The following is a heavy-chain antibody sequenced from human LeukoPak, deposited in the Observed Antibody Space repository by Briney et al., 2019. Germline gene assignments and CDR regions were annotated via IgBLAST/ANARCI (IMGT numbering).Heavy chain of an antibody. CDR3: ARNYYDSSGPDY. CDR1: GFTFSNYN. CDR2: ITISTTLI. V-gene: IGHV3-48*01. D-gene: IGHD3-22*01. Sequence: GGSLRLSCAASGFTFSNYNMNWVRQAPGKGLEWVAYITISTTLIYYADSVKGRFTISRDNSKNTLYLQMNSLRAEDTAVYYCARNYYDSSGPDYWGQGTLVTVSS. J-gene: IGHJ4*02.